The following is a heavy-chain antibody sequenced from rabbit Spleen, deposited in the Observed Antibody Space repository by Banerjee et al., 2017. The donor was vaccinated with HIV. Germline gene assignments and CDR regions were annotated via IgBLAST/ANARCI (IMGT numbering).Heavy chain of an antibody. CDR2: IYAGSSGTT. V-gene: IGHV1S45*01. CDR3: ARDAGSSFSTYGMDL. D-gene: IGHD8-1*01. J-gene: IGHJ6*01. CDR1: GFSFSSSYW. Sequence: EESGGGLVQPEGSLTLTCTASGFSFSSSYWICWVRQAPGKGLEWIACIYAGSSGTTYYASWAKGRFTISKTSSTTMTLQMTSLTAADTATYFCARDAGSSFSTYGMDLWGQGTLVTVS.